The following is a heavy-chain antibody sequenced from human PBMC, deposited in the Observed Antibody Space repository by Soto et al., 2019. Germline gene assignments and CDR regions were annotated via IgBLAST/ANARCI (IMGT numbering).Heavy chain of an antibody. Sequence: SETLSLTCTVSGGTISSYYWSWIRKHPGKGPEWIGYIYYSGSTNYNPSLKSRVTISVDTSKNQFSLKLSSVTAADTAVYYCARVPEYSSSNWFDPWGQGTLVTVSS. V-gene: IGHV4-59*01. CDR3: ARVPEYSSSNWFDP. CDR1: GGTISSYY. J-gene: IGHJ5*02. D-gene: IGHD6-6*01. CDR2: IYYSGST.